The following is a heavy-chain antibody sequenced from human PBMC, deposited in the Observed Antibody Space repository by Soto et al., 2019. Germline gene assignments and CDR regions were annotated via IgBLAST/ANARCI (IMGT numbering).Heavy chain of an antibody. J-gene: IGHJ4*02. CDR2: INHSGST. V-gene: IGHV4-34*01. CDR3: ARVGDSASYPTFDY. Sequence: SETLSLTCAVYGGSFSGYYWSWIRQPPGKGLEWIGEINHSGSTNYNPSLKSRVTISVDTSKNQFSLKLSSVTAADTAVYYCARVGDSASYPTFDYWGQGTLVTVSS. D-gene: IGHD1-26*01. CDR1: GGSFSGYY.